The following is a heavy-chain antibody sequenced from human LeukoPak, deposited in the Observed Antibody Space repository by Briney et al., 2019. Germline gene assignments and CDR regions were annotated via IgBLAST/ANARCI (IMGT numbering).Heavy chain of an antibody. Sequence: PGGSLRLSCAASGFTFDDYGMSWVRQAPGKGLEWVSGINWNGGSTGYADSVKGRFTISRDNAKNSLYLQMNSLRAEDTAVYYCAIKDYYGSGRSSWFDPWGQGTLVTVSS. CDR1: GFTFDDYG. CDR2: INWNGGST. J-gene: IGHJ5*02. CDR3: AIKDYYGSGRSSWFDP. D-gene: IGHD3-10*01. V-gene: IGHV3-20*04.